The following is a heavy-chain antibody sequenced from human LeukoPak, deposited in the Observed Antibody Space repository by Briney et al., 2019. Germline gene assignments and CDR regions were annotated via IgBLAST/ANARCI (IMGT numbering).Heavy chain of an antibody. CDR3: ALYYDSSGYYSDY. J-gene: IGHJ4*02. D-gene: IGHD3-22*01. CDR2: INQSGST. CDR1: GGSFSGYY. Sequence: SETLSLTCAVYGGSFSGYYWNWIRQPPGKGLEWIGEINQSGSTNYNPSLKSRVTISVDTSKNQFSLKLSSVTAADTAVYYCALYYDSSGYYSDYWGQGTLVTVSS. V-gene: IGHV4-34*01.